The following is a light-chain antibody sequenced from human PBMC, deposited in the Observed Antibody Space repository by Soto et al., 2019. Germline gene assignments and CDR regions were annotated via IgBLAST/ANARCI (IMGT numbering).Light chain of an antibody. CDR1: SSDVGGYNY. Sequence: QSALTQPPSASGSPGQSVAISCTGTSSDVGGYNYVSWYQQHPGKAPKLMIYEVNKRPSGVPDRFSGSKSGDTASLTVSGLQAEDEADYYCSSFVGAPVIFGGGTKVTVL. J-gene: IGLJ2*01. V-gene: IGLV2-8*01. CDR3: SSFVGAPVI. CDR2: EVN.